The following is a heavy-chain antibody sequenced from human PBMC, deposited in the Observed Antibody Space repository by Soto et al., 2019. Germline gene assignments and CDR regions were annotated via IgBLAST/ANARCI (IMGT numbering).Heavy chain of an antibody. CDR3: AKGHSDSFGNYDYFGMDV. CDR1: GFTFDNYD. CDR2: ITGAGGST. J-gene: IGHJ6*02. V-gene: IGHV3-23*01. Sequence: GGSLRLSCAASGFTFDNYDMSWVRQAPGKGLEWIGAITGAGGSTYNADSVKGRFTISRDNSKKTVYLQVDSLRAEDTAVYYCAKGHSDSFGNYDYFGMDVWGQGTTVTVSS. D-gene: IGHD4-4*01.